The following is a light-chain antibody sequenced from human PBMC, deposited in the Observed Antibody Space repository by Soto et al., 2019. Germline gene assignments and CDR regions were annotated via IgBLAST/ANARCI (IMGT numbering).Light chain of an antibody. Sequence: QSVLTQPPSASGTPGQRVTISCSGSRTNIGSNTVNWYHQLPGTAPKLLIYGQNQRPSGVPDRFSGSKSGTSASLAICGLQAEDEADYYCAVWDDSLDSRVFGGGTKVTVL. CDR1: RTNIGSNT. CDR2: GQN. V-gene: IGLV1-44*01. J-gene: IGLJ2*01. CDR3: AVWDDSLDSRV.